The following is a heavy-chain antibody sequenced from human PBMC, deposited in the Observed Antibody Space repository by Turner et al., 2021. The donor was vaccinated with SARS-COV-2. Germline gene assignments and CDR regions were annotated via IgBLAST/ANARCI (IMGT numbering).Heavy chain of an antibody. D-gene: IGHD6-19*01. Sequence: QVQLVESGGGMVQPGRSLRLSCAASGFTFSRYGMHWVRQAPGKGLEWVAVIWYDGSNKYYADSVKGRFTISRDNSKNTLYLQMNSLRAEDTAVYYCAKAGFGYSSGWGYFDYWGQGTLVTVSS. J-gene: IGHJ4*02. CDR2: IWYDGSNK. CDR1: GFTFSRYG. CDR3: AKAGFGYSSGWGYFDY. V-gene: IGHV3-33*06.